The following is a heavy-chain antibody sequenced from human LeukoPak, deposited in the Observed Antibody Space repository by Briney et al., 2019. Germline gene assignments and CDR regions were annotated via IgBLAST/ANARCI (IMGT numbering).Heavy chain of an antibody. CDR1: GFTFSSYA. Sequence: GGSLRLSCAASGFTFSSYALSWVRQAPGKGLEWVSAISGSGGSTYYAGSVKGRFTISRDNSKNTLYLQMNSLRAEDTAVYYCARCPQNYYDSRWAFDIWGQGTMVTVSS. CDR3: ARCPQNYYDSRWAFDI. V-gene: IGHV3-23*01. CDR2: ISGSGGST. D-gene: IGHD3-22*01. J-gene: IGHJ3*02.